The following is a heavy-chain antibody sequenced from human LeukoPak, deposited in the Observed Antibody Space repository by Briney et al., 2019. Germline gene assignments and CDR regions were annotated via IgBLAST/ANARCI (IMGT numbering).Heavy chain of an antibody. Sequence: SETLSLTCNVSGGSISSYYWSWIRQPPGKGLEWIGYIYDSENTNYNPSLKSRVTISADTSKNQFSLKLSSVTAADTAVYYCARDSGRYFNWLFGIWGQGALVTVSS. CDR2: IYDSENT. J-gene: IGHJ4*02. D-gene: IGHD3-9*01. V-gene: IGHV4-59*01. CDR3: ARDSGRYFNWLFGI. CDR1: GGSISSYY.